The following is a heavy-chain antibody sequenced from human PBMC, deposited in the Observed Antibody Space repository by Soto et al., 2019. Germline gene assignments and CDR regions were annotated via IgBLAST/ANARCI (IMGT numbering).Heavy chain of an antibody. V-gene: IGHV5-51*01. CDR3: AGYFFSCIAARRDAFYF. CDR1: GYSLTSYW. CDR2: IYPGDSDT. Sequence: GESLKNSFKGSGYSLTSYWIGWVRQMPGKVLEWMGIIYPGDSDTRYSRSFQGQVTISADKSISTAYLQWRSLKASDTAMYYCAGYFFSCIAARRDAFYFCGRGTMVIGS. J-gene: IGHJ3*01. D-gene: IGHD6-6*01.